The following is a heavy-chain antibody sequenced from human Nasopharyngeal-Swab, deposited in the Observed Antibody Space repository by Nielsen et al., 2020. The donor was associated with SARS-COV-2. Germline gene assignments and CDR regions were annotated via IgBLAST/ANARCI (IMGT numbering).Heavy chain of an antibody. Sequence: SETLSLTCTVSGGSISSGSYYWSWIRQPAGKGLERIGRIYTSGSTNYNPSLKSRVTISVDMSKNQFSLKLTSVTAADTAVYYCARDTVHYGMDVWGQGTTVTVSS. CDR3: ARDTVHYGMDV. CDR1: GGSISSGSYY. CDR2: IYTSGST. J-gene: IGHJ6*02. V-gene: IGHV4-61*02. D-gene: IGHD4-11*01.